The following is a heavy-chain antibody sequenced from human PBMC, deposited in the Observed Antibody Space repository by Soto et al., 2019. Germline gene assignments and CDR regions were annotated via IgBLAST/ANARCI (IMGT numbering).Heavy chain of an antibody. D-gene: IGHD3-10*01. CDR1: GYTFTSYG. V-gene: IGHV1-18*01. J-gene: IGHJ5*02. CDR3: ARDGETIMVRGVIVSWFDP. Sequence: QVQLVQSGAEVKKPGASVKVSCKASGYTFTSYGISWVRQAPGQGLEWMGWISAYNGNTNYAQKLQGRVTMTTDPSASTAYMELRSLRSDDTAVYYCARDGETIMVRGVIVSWFDPWGQGTLVTVSS. CDR2: ISAYNGNT.